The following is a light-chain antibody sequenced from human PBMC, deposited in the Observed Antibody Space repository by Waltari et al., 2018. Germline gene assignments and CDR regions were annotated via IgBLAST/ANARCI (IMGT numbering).Light chain of an antibody. CDR2: DAS. CDR1: QSVSSY. CDR3: QQRSHWPT. Sequence: EIVLTQSPATLSLSPGERATLSCRASQSVSSYLAWYQQKPGQAPRLLIYDASNSATGIPARFRGSGSGTDFTLTISSLEPEDFAVYYCQQRSHWPTFGGGTKVEIK. V-gene: IGKV3-11*01. J-gene: IGKJ4*01.